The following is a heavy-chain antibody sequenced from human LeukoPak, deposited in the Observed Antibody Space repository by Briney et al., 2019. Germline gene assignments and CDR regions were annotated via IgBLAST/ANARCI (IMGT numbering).Heavy chain of an antibody. D-gene: IGHD2-15*01. V-gene: IGHV5-51*01. CDR3: ARPKTETGYGAFDI. Sequence: GESLKISCKGSGNRFTSYWIGWVRQMPGKGLKWMGIIYFGDSHTRYSPSFQGQVTISADKSISTAYLQWSSLRASDTAMYYCARPKTETGYGAFDIWGQGTMVTVSS. J-gene: IGHJ3*02. CDR1: GNRFTSYW. CDR2: IYFGDSHT.